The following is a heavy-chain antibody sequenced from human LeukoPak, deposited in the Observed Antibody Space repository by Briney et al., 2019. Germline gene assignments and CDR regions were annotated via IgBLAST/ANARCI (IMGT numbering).Heavy chain of an antibody. CDR2: INHSGST. CDR1: GGSFSGYY. D-gene: IGHD6-19*01. CDR3: ARDSGWLGSYYYGMDV. Sequence: SETLSLTCAVYGGSFSGYYWSWIRQPPGKGLEWIGEINHSGSTNYNPSLKGRVTISVDTSKNQFSLKLSSVTAADTAVYYCARDSGWLGSYYYGMDVWGQGTTVTVSS. V-gene: IGHV4-34*01. J-gene: IGHJ6*02.